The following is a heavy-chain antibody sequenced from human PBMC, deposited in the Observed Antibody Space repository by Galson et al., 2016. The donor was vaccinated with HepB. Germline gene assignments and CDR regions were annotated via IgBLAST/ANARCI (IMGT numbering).Heavy chain of an antibody. Sequence: SLRLSCAASEFTFSSYWMHWVRQAPGKGLVWVSRVNSDGSGTGYADSVKGRFTISRDNAKNMLFLQMNSLKVEDTAVYYCARSYVPGSDRKNYYMDVWGGGTTVTVSS. D-gene: IGHD3-16*01. J-gene: IGHJ6*03. CDR1: EFTFSSYW. CDR3: ARSYVPGSDRKNYYMDV. CDR2: VNSDGSGT. V-gene: IGHV3-74*01.